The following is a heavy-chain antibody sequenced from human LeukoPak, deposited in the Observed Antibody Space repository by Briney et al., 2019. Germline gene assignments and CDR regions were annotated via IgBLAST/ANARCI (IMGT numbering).Heavy chain of an antibody. V-gene: IGHV5-51*01. CDR3: ALSNHYDSSGTDC. CDR1: GYRFTSYW. D-gene: IGHD3-22*01. J-gene: IGHJ4*02. Sequence: GESLKISCKGSGYRFTSYWIGWVRQMPGKGLEWMGIIYPGDSDTRYSPSFQGQVTSSADKSISTAYLQWSSLKASDTDMYYCALSNHYDSSGTDCWGQGTLVTVS. CDR2: IYPGDSDT.